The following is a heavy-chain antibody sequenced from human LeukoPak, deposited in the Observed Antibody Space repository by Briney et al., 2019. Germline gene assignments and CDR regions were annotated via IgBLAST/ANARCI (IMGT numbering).Heavy chain of an antibody. V-gene: IGHV3-23*01. J-gene: IGHJ4*02. CDR1: GFTFSSYA. D-gene: IGHD5-24*01. CDR3: AKDLRWLQYGY. CDR2: ISGSGGST. Sequence: GASLRLSCAASGFTFSSYAMSWVRQAPGKGLEWVSAISGSGGSTYYADSVKGRFTISRDNSKNTLYLQMNSLRAEDTAVYYCAKDLRWLQYGYWGQGTLVTVSS.